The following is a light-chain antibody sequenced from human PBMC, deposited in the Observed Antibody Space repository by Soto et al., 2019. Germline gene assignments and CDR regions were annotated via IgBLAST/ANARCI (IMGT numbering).Light chain of an antibody. CDR3: QQYYSTPRT. J-gene: IGKJ1*01. CDR1: QSVLYSSNNKNY. Sequence: DIVMTQSPDSLAVSLGERATINCKSSQSVLYSSNNKNYLAWYQQKPGQPPKLLIYWASTRESGVPARFSGSGSGTAFTLTISSLKAADVAVYYCQQYYSTPRTFGQGTKVEIK. V-gene: IGKV4-1*01. CDR2: WAS.